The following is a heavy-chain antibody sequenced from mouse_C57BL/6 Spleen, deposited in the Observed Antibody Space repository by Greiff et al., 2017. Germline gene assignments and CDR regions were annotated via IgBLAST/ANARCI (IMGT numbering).Heavy chain of an antibody. CDR3: ARHGEYYYGSSPYYFDY. J-gene: IGHJ2*01. Sequence: QVQLQQSGAELVKPGASVKLSCKASGYTFTEYTIHWVKQRSGQGLEWIGWFYPGSGSIQYNEKFKDKATLTADKSSSTVYMELSRLTSEDSAVYFCARHGEYYYGSSPYYFDYRGQGTTLTVSS. D-gene: IGHD1-1*01. V-gene: IGHV1-62-2*01. CDR1: GYTFTEYT. CDR2: FYPGSGSI.